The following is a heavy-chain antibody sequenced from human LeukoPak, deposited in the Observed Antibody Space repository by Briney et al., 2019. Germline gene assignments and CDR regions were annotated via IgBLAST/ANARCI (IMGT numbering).Heavy chain of an antibody. Sequence: GGSLRLSCAASGFTFSNFAMSWVRQTSGKGLEWVSAITDTGGDTWHADSVKGRFTISRDNPKNTLYLQMNSLRAEDTAVYYCAKTAGDSTPYYYYYYGMDVWGQGTTVTVSS. J-gene: IGHJ6*02. CDR1: GFTFSNFA. CDR2: ITDTGGDT. V-gene: IGHV3-23*01. CDR3: AKTAGDSTPYYYYYYGMDV. D-gene: IGHD6-13*01.